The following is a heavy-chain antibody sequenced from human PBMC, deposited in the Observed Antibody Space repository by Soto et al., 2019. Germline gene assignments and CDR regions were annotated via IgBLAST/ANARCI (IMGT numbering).Heavy chain of an antibody. CDR1: GFTLSSYA. Sequence: PGGSLRLSCAASGFTLSSYAMSWVRQAPGKGLEWVSVISGSADNTYYADSVKGRFTISRDNSKNTLYLQMNSLRVEDTAAYYCAKGSRETATCCGEDWGKGTLVTVSS. CDR3: AKGSRETATCCGED. D-gene: IGHD2-21*01. V-gene: IGHV3-23*01. CDR2: ISGSADNT. J-gene: IGHJ4*02.